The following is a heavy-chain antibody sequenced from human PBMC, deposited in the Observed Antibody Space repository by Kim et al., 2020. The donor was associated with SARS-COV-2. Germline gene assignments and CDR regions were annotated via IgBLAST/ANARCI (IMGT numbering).Heavy chain of an antibody. Sequence: GGSLRLSCAASGFTFSSYGMHWVRQAPGKGLEWVAVISYDGSNKYYADSVKGRFTISRDNSKNTLYLQMNSLRAEDTAVYYCAKGDGYNSGAFDIWGQGT. V-gene: IGHV3-30*18. CDR2: ISYDGSNK. D-gene: IGHD5-12*01. CDR1: GFTFSSYG. J-gene: IGHJ3*02. CDR3: AKGDGYNSGAFDI.